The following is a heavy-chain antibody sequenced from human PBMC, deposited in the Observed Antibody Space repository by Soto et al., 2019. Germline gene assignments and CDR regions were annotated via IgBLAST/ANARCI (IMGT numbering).Heavy chain of an antibody. D-gene: IGHD2-8*01. CDR1: GGSISSGY. CDR2: IYYGGSI. Sequence: SETLSLTCSVSGGSISSGYWTWIRQPPGKGLEWIGYIYYGGSINYNPSLKSRFSISVDTSKNQFSLKLRSVTAADTAVYYCDRGEAMRPGVLRSPLDYWGLGTLVTVSS. J-gene: IGHJ4*02. V-gene: IGHV4-59*08. CDR3: DRGEAMRPGVLRSPLDY.